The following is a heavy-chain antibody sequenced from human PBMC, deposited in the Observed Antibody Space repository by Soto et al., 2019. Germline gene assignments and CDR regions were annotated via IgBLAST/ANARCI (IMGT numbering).Heavy chain of an antibody. Sequence: GESLKISCKGSGYSFTSHWIGWVRQMPGKGLEWMGIIYPGDSDTRYSPSFQGQVTISADKSISTAYLLWSSLRASDTAIYYCARLEYGDRSYFDFWGQGALVTVSS. D-gene: IGHD4-17*01. V-gene: IGHV5-51*01. CDR3: ARLEYGDRSYFDF. J-gene: IGHJ4*02. CDR2: IYPGDSDT. CDR1: GYSFTSHW.